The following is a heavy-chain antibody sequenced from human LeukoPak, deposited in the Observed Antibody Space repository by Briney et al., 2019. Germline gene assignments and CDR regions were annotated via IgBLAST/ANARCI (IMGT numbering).Heavy chain of an antibody. CDR1: GGSISSYY. Sequence: PSETLSLTCTVSGGSISSYYWSWIRQPPGKGLEWIGYIYYTGSTNYNPSLKSRVTISVNTSKNQFSLKLSSVTAADTAVYYCARVEEGYGSGRRENYYYYYMDVWGKGTTVTISS. CDR3: ARVEEGYGSGRRENYYYYYMDV. J-gene: IGHJ6*03. CDR2: IYYTGST. D-gene: IGHD3-10*01. V-gene: IGHV4-59*01.